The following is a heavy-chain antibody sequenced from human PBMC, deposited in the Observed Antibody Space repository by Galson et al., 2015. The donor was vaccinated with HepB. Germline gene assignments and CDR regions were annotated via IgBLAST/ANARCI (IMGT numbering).Heavy chain of an antibody. CDR3: ARMSITIFGVPTPAHYFDY. V-gene: IGHV1-69*06. CDR2: IIPIFGTA. Sequence: SVKVSCKASGGTFSSYAISWVRQAPGQGLEWMGGIIPIFGTANYAQKFQGRVTITADKSTSTAYMELSSLRSEDTAVYYCARMSITIFGVPTPAHYFDYWGQGTLVTVSS. D-gene: IGHD3-3*01. J-gene: IGHJ4*02. CDR1: GGTFSSYA.